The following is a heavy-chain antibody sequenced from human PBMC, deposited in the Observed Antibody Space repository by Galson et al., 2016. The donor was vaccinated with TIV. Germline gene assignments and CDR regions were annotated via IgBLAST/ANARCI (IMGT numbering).Heavy chain of an antibody. J-gene: IGHJ6*03. D-gene: IGHD1-1*01. CDR3: ARDTSGLDPVDHFYYYMDV. CDR1: GGSIQSYY. CDR2: IYYSGST. V-gene: IGHV4-59*01. Sequence: SETLSLTCSVSGGSIQSYYWSWIRQSPGRGLEWIGDIYYSGSTTYDPSLTSRVSISMDRSKNQFSLRLSSVTDADTAVYYCARDTSGLDPVDHFYYYMDVWGKGTAVTVSS.